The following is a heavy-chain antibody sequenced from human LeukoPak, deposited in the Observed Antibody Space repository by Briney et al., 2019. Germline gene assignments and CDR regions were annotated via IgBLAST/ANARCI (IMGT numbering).Heavy chain of an antibody. V-gene: IGHV4-34*01. CDR3: ARRPYSSSSDY. CDR1: GGSFSGYY. CDR2: INHSGST. Sequence: SENLSLTCAVYGGSFSGYYWSWIRQPPGKGLEWIGEINHSGSTNYNPSLKSRVTISVDTSKNQFSLKLSSVTAADTAVYYCARRPYSSSSDYWGQGTLVTVSS. J-gene: IGHJ4*02. D-gene: IGHD6-13*01.